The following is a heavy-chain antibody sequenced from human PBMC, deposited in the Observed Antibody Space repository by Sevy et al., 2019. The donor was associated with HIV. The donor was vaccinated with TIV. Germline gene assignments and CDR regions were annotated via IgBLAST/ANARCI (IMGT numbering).Heavy chain of an antibody. J-gene: IGHJ4*02. V-gene: IGHV4-59*01. CDR2: IYYSGSS. CDR3: DRDSAVVPRALVY. CDR1: GDSISSYF. Sequence: SETLSLTCNVSGDSISSYFWSWFRQPPGKGLEWIGYIYYSGSSEYNPSLRSGVTISIDTSKKYLSMKLTSVTAADKVVYYCDRDSAVVPRALVYWGQGTLVTVSS. D-gene: IGHD2-15*01.